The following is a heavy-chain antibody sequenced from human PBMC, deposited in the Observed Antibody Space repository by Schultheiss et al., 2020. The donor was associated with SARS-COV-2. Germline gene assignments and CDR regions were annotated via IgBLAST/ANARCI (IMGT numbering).Heavy chain of an antibody. Sequence: SQTLSLTCTVSGGSVSSGSYYWSWIRQPPGKGLEWIGYIYYSGSTNYNPSLKSRVTISVDTSKNQFSLKLSSVTAADTAVYYCARVTGCSGGSCHLIKSYYYYYYMDVWGKGTTVTVSS. CDR1: GGSVSSGSYY. J-gene: IGHJ6*03. CDR2: IYYSGST. D-gene: IGHD2-15*01. V-gene: IGHV4-61*01. CDR3: ARVTGCSGGSCHLIKSYYYYYYMDV.